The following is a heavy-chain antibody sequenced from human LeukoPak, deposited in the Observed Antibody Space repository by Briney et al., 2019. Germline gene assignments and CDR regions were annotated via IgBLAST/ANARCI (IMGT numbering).Heavy chain of an antibody. CDR2: ISYDGSNK. J-gene: IGHJ4*02. CDR3: VKDGHMDSGWYYFDY. CDR1: GFTFSSYA. V-gene: IGHV3-30-3*01. D-gene: IGHD6-19*01. Sequence: GGSLRLSCAASGFTFSSYAMHWVRQAPGKGLEWVAVISYDGSNKYYADSVKGRFTISRDNSKNTLYLQMNSLRAEDTAVYYCVKDGHMDSGWYYFDYWGQGTLVTVSS.